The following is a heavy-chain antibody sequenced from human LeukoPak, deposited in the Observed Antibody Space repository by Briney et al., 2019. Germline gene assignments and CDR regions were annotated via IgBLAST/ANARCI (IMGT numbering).Heavy chain of an antibody. CDR2: IIPIFGTA. CDR1: GGTFSSYA. D-gene: IGHD3-22*01. J-gene: IGHJ6*02. Sequence: ASVKVSCKASGGTFSSYAISWVRQAPGQGLEWMGGIIPIFGTANYAQKFQGRVTITADESTSTAYIELSSLRSEDTAVYYCARGPEEDSSGYYDLYYYYGMDVWGQGTTVTVSS. V-gene: IGHV1-69*13. CDR3: ARGPEEDSSGYYDLYYYYGMDV.